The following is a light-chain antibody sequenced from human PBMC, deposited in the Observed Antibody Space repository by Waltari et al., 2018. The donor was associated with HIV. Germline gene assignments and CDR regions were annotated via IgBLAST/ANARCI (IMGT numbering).Light chain of an antibody. CDR1: SSNIGSYP. CDR3: ATWDDSLNSPV. J-gene: IGLJ3*02. CDR2: GNN. V-gene: IGLV1-44*01. Sequence: QSVLTQSPSASGTPGQRVTISCSGGSSNIGSYPVSWYQQFPGTAPKRLIYGNNQPPSVVPDRFSGAKSGNSASLAISGLQAEDESDYYCATWDDSLNSPVFGGGTKLTVL.